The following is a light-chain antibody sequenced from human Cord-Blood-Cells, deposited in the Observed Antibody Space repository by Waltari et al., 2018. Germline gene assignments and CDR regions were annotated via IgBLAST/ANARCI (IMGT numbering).Light chain of an antibody. V-gene: IGKV3-15*01. CDR1: QSVSSN. J-gene: IGKJ3*01. CDR3: QQYNNWPF. Sequence: EIVMTQSPATLSVSPGDRATLSCRASQSVSSNLAWYQQKPGQAPSLLIYGASTRATGIPARFSGSGSGTEFTLTISSLQSEDFAVYYCQQYNNWPFFGPGTKVDIK. CDR2: GAS.